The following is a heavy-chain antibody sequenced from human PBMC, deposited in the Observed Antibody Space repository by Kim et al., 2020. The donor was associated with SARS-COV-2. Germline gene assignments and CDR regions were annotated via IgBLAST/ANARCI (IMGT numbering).Heavy chain of an antibody. CDR3: ARLTDGGETDYSNYGWYFDY. Sequence: SETLSLTCTVSGGSISSYYWSWIRQPPGKGLEWIGYIYYSGSTNYNPSLKSRVTISVDTSKNQFSLKLSSVTAADTAVYYCARLTDGGETDYSNYGWYFDYWGQGTLVTVSS. CDR2: IYYSGST. D-gene: IGHD4-4*01. CDR1: GGSISSYY. V-gene: IGHV4-59*01. J-gene: IGHJ4*02.